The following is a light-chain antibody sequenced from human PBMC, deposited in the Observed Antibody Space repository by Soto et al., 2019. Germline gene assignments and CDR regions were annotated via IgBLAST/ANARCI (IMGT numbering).Light chain of an antibody. J-gene: IGKJ1*01. CDR1: QSVSTYY. CDR2: GAS. CDR3: QEYGTSRT. Sequence: EIVWTQSPGTLSSSPGERATLSCRASQSVSTYYLAWYQQKPGQAPRLLIYGASSRATGIPDRFSGTGSGTDFTLTISRLEPEDFAVYYCQEYGTSRTFGQGTKVEIK. V-gene: IGKV3-20*01.